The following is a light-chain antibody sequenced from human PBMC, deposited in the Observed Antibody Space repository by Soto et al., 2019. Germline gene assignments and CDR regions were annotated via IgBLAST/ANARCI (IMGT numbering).Light chain of an antibody. V-gene: IGLV2-14*01. CDR2: EVS. Sequence: QSVLTQPASVSGSPGQSITISCTGTSSDVGGYEFVSWYQQHPGKAPKLMIYEVSNRPSGVSSRFSGSKSGNTASLTISGLQAEDEADYYCGSYTGSDNWAFGGGTKVTVL. J-gene: IGLJ3*02. CDR1: SSDVGGYEF. CDR3: GSYTGSDNWA.